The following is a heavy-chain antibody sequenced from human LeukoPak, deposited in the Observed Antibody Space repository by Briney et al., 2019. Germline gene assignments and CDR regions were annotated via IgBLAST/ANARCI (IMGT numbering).Heavy chain of an antibody. CDR2: IEPDGSEK. V-gene: IGHV3-7*01. J-gene: IGHJ6*02. Sequence: GGSLRLSCAASGFTFRDYWMTWVRQAAGKGLEWVASIEPDGSEKYYADSVRGRFTLSRDNVENSLYLQMNTLRVDDTAVYYCAQGHYHMDVGGHGTTVTVSS. CDR1: GFTFRDYW. CDR3: AQGHYHMDV.